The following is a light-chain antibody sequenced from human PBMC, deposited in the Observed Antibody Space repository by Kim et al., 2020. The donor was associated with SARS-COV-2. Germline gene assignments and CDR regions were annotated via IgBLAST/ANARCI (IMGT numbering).Light chain of an antibody. CDR2: EVN. V-gene: IGLV2-8*01. J-gene: IGLJ2*01. Sequence: GQSVAISWTGTSSDVGAYNYVSWYQQHPGKAPKLMIYEVNKRPSGVPDRFSGSKSGNTASLTVSGLQAEDEADYYCSSYAGSNNLIFGGGTQLTVL. CDR3: SSYAGSNNLI. CDR1: SSDVGAYNY.